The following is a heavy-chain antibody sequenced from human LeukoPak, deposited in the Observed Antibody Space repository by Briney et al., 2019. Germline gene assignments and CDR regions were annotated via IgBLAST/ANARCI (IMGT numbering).Heavy chain of an antibody. D-gene: IGHD3-10*01. CDR1: GGSFSSGSYY. CDR3: ARVDRSGRDY. V-gene: IGHV4-61*02. CDR2: IYTSGST. J-gene: IGHJ4*02. Sequence: SQTLSLTCTVSGGSFSSGSYYWSWIRQPAGKGLEWIGRIYTSGSTNYNPSLKSRVTISVDTSKNQFSLKLSSVTAADTAVYYCARVDRSGRDYWGQGTLVTVSS.